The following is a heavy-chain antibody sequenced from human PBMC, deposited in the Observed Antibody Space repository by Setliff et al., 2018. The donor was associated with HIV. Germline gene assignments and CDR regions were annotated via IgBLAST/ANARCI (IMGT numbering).Heavy chain of an antibody. Sequence: LRLSCGASGFTFRNSAVSWIRQAPGKGLQWVSAVGGSGATTYYAASVKGRFTISRDNLKSMVYLQMNSLRAEDTAIYYCAKDHAGGGYHDILPPSWGQGTMVTVSS. CDR1: GFTFRNSA. D-gene: IGHD3-9*01. V-gene: IGHV3-23*01. J-gene: IGHJ3*01. CDR3: AKDHAGGGYHDILPPS. CDR2: VGGSGATT.